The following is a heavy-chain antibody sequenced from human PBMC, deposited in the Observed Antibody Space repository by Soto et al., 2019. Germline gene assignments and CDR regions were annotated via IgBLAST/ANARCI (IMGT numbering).Heavy chain of an antibody. CDR2: IYDSGNT. V-gene: IGHV4-30-2*01. CDR1: GGSISSGGYS. Sequence: QLQLQESGSGLVKPSQTLSLTCAVSGGSISSGGYSWSWIRQPPGKGLEWIGYIYDSGNTYYNPSLKGRVSISVDRSKNQFALKLTSVTAADTAVYYCARVTASRHFDYWGQGTLVTVSS. CDR3: ARVTASRHFDY. J-gene: IGHJ4*02. D-gene: IGHD6-25*01.